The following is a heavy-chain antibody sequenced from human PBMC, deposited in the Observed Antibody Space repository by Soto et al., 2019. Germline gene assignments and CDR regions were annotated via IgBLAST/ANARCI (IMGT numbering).Heavy chain of an antibody. D-gene: IGHD6-13*01. CDR3: ARSAGNTDQAAGTSGNWFDP. J-gene: IGHJ5*02. V-gene: IGHV4-34*01. CDR1: GGSFSGYY. Sequence: SETLSLTCAVYGGSFSGYYWSWIRQPPGKGLEWIGEINHSGSTNYNPSLKSRVTISVDTSKNQFSLKLSSVTAADTAVYYCARSAGNTDQAAGTSGNWFDPWGQGTLVTVSS. CDR2: INHSGST.